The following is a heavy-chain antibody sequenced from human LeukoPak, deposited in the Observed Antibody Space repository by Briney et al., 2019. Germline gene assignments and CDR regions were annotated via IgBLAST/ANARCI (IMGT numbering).Heavy chain of an antibody. V-gene: IGHV1-8*01. J-gene: IGHJ3*02. CDR1: GYTFTSYD. CDR3: ARFTAMVPEGAFDI. Sequence: GASVKVSCKASGYTFTSYDINGVRQATGQELEGMGWMNPNSGNTGNVQKFQGRVTMTRNTSISTAYMELSSLRSEDTAVYYCARFTAMVPEGAFDIWGQGTMVTVSS. D-gene: IGHD5-18*01. CDR2: MNPNSGNT.